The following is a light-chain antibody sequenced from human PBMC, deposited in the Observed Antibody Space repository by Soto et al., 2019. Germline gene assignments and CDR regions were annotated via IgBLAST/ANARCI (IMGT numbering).Light chain of an antibody. CDR3: SSYTSSSTHYV. CDR1: SGDVGGYNF. J-gene: IGLJ1*01. Sequence: QSALTQPRSVSGSPGQSVTISCTGASGDVGGYNFVSWYQQHPGKAPTLMIFDVSQRPSGVPDRFSGSKSGNTASLTISGLQAEDEADYYCSSYTSSSTHYVFGTGTKLTVL. CDR2: DVS. V-gene: IGLV2-11*01.